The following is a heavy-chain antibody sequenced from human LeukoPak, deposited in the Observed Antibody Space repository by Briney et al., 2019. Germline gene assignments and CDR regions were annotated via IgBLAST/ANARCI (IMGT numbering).Heavy chain of an antibody. V-gene: IGHV3-30*02. CDR3: AKTKPVPAAGYYYYYMDV. D-gene: IGHD2-2*01. CDR2: IRYDGSNK. CDR1: GFTFSSYG. Sequence: GGSLRLSCAASGFTFSSYGLHWVRQAPGKGLEWVAFIRYDGSNKYYADSVKGRFTISRDNSKNTLYLQMNSLRAEDTAVYYCAKTKPVPAAGYYYYYMDVWGKGTTVTVSS. J-gene: IGHJ6*03.